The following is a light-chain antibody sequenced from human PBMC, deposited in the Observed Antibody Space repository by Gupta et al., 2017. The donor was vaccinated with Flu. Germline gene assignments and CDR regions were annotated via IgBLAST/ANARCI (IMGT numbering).Light chain of an antibody. V-gene: IGKV1-39*01. Sequence: PSSLSASVGDRVTISCRASQSISNRLHWYQQKPGKAPKLLIYGASSLQSGVPSRFGGSGSGTDFTLTISSLQPEDFATYYCQHSYSVPWTFGQGTKVEIK. CDR3: QHSYSVPWT. J-gene: IGKJ1*01. CDR2: GAS. CDR1: QSISNR.